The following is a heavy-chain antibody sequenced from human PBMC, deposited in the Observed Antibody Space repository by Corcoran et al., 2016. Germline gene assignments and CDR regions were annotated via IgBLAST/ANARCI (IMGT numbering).Heavy chain of an antibody. D-gene: IGHD6-19*01. V-gene: IGHV1-18*01. CDR3: ARSLTPEWLVRFSLAN. CDR1: GYTFTSYS. J-gene: IGHJ4*02. Sequence: QVQLVQSGGEVKKPGASVRVSCKASGYTFTSYSISWVRQAPGQGLEWMGWNSAYDGNTYYKQKFQGRVTMTTDASTTTAYMELRSLTSDATAMYYRARSLTPEWLVRFSLANWGQGTLITWSS. CDR2: NSAYDGNT.